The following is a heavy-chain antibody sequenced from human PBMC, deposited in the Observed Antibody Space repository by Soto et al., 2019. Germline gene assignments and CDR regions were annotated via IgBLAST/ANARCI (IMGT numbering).Heavy chain of an antibody. J-gene: IGHJ4*02. CDR3: ARAFVLRYFYWTRPGYYYDY. V-gene: IGHV4-34*01. CDR1: GGSFSGYY. CDR2: INHSGST. D-gene: IGHD3-9*01. Sequence: PSETLSLTCAVYGGSFSGYYWSWIRQPPGKGLEWIGEINHSGSTNYNPSLKSRVTISVDTSKNQFSLKLSSVTAADTAVYYCARAFVLRYFYWTRPGYYYDYWGQGTLVTVSS.